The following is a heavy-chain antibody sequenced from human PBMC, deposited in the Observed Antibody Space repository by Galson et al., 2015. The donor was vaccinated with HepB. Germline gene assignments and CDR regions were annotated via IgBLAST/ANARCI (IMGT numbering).Heavy chain of an antibody. CDR1: GFSLSTSGVG. V-gene: IGHV2-5*02. D-gene: IGHD3-3*01. CDR3: ARSVRDSPYYDFWSGYYTGNGLTGTFDS. CDR2: IYWDDDK. Sequence: PALVKPTQTLTLTCTFSGFSLSTSGVGVGWIRQPPGKALEWLALIYWDDDKRYSPSLKTRLTITKDTSKNQVVLTMTNMDPVDTGTYFCARSVRDSPYYDFWSGYYTGNGLTGTFDSWGQGTLVTVSS. J-gene: IGHJ4*02.